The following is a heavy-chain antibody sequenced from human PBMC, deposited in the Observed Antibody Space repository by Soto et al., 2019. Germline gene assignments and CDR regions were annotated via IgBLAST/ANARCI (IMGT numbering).Heavy chain of an antibody. CDR3: ARDKIAWIQLWSYYFDY. CDR1: GFTFSSYA. Sequence: QVQLVESGGGVVQPGRSLRLSCAASGFTFSSYAMHWVRQAPGKGLEWVAVISYDGSNKYYADSVKGRFTISRDNSKNTLYLQMNSLRADDTAVYYCARDKIAWIQLWSYYFDYWGQGTLVTVSS. J-gene: IGHJ4*02. V-gene: IGHV3-30-3*01. D-gene: IGHD5-18*01. CDR2: ISYDGSNK.